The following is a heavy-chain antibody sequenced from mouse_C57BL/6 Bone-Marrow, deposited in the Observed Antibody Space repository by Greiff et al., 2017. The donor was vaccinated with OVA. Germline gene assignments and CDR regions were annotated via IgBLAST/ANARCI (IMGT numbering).Heavy chain of an antibody. J-gene: IGHJ4*01. Sequence: QVQLQQPGAELVKPGASVKMSCKASGYTFTSYWITWVKQRPGQGLEWIGDIYPGSGSTNYNEKFKSKATLTVDKSSNTAYMQLSRLTSEDSAVYYCARNYGTLYYYAMDYWGQGTSVTVSS. CDR3: ARNYGTLYYYAMDY. D-gene: IGHD1-1*01. V-gene: IGHV1-55*01. CDR2: IYPGSGST. CDR1: GYTFTSYW.